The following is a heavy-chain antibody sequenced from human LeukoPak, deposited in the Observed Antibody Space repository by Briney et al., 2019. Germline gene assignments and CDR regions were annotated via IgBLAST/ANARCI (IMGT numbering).Heavy chain of an antibody. D-gene: IGHD4-23*01. CDR2: ISYDGSNK. V-gene: IGHV3-30-3*01. J-gene: IGHJ4*02. CDR1: GFTFSSYA. CDR3: ARGSPTVGFDY. Sequence: GGSLRLSCAASGFTFSSYAMHWVRQAPGKGLEWVAVISYDGSNKYYADSVKGRFTISRDKSKNTLYLQMNSLRAEDTAVYYCARGSPTVGFDYWGQGTLVTVSS.